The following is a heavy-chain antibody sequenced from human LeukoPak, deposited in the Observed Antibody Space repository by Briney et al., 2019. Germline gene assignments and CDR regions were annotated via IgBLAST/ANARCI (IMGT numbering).Heavy chain of an antibody. Sequence: SETLSLTCTVSGGSISSSSYYWGWIRQPPGKGLEWIGEIYHSGSTNYNPSLKSRVTISVDKSKNQFSLKLSSVTAADTAVYYCARVSRITMVRGNGMDVWGQGTTVTVSS. D-gene: IGHD3-10*01. J-gene: IGHJ6*02. V-gene: IGHV4-39*07. CDR3: ARVSRITMVRGNGMDV. CDR1: GGSISSSSYY. CDR2: IYHSGST.